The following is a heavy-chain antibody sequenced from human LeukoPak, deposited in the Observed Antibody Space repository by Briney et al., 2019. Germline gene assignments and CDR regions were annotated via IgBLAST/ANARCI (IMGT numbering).Heavy chain of an antibody. CDR3: AKVAYHGSGSYDMDV. CDR1: GFTFSSYA. J-gene: IGHJ6*02. CDR2: ISGSGGST. Sequence: GASLRLSCAASGFTFSSYAMSWVRQAPGKGLEWVSAISGSGGSTYYADSVKGRFTISRDNSKNTLYLQMNSLRAEDTAVYYCAKVAYHGSGSYDMDVWGQGTTVTVSS. D-gene: IGHD3-10*01. V-gene: IGHV3-23*01.